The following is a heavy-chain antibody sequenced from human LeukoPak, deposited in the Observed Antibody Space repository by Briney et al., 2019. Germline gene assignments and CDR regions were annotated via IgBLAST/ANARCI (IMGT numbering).Heavy chain of an antibody. CDR3: TRQRPQTGTFDY. CDR1: GFSFSDPP. Sequence: GGSLRLSCAASGFSFSDPPMHWVRQASGKGLEWVGRVRDRANSYATGYAASVEGRFTISRDDSENTAYLQMNSLIIEDTAVYYCTRQRPQTGTFDYWGQGVLVTVSS. CDR2: VRDRANSYAT. D-gene: IGHD3-9*01. V-gene: IGHV3-73*01. J-gene: IGHJ4*02.